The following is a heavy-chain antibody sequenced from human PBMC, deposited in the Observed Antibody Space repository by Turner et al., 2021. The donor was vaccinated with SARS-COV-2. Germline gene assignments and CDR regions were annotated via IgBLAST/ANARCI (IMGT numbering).Heavy chain of an antibody. V-gene: IGHV1-18*01. D-gene: IGHD6-13*01. CDR2: ISAYNGNT. Sequence: QVQLVQSGAEVKKPGASVTVSCTASVYTFTSYDFSWVRQAPGQGLEWMGWISAYNGNTNYAQKLQGRVTMTTDTSTSTDYMELRSLRSDDTAVYYCARDRIAAAGTGWFDPWGQGTLVTVSS. CDR3: ARDRIAAAGTGWFDP. CDR1: VYTFTSYD. J-gene: IGHJ5*02.